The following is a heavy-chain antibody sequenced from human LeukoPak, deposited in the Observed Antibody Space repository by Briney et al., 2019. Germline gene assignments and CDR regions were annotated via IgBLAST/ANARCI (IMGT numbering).Heavy chain of an antibody. CDR3: ATDVVLRYYKYGMDV. CDR2: FDTEDGET. J-gene: IGHJ6*02. V-gene: IGHV1-24*01. CDR1: GYTLTVLS. D-gene: IGHD3-9*01. Sequence: ASVKVSCKVSGYTLTVLSMHWVRQAPGKGLEWRGGFDTEDGETIYAQKFQGRVTMTKDTSTDTAYMELSSRRSEDTAVYYCATDVVLRYYKYGMDVWGQGTTVTVSS.